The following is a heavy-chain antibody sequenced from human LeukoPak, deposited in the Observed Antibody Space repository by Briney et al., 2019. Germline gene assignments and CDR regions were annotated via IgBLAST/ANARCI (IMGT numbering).Heavy chain of an antibody. D-gene: IGHD2-2*01. J-gene: IGHJ4*02. CDR1: GYTFTGHY. V-gene: IGHV1-2*02. CDR3: ATSRGYCSSASCTPFDY. CDR2: VNPNSGGT. Sequence: ASVKVSFKASGYTFTGHYIPWVRHAPGPRLEGVGWVNPNSGGTNYAQKFQGTVTMTRDTSISTAYMELSRLRSDDTAVFYCATSRGYCSSASCTPFDYWGQGTLVTVSS.